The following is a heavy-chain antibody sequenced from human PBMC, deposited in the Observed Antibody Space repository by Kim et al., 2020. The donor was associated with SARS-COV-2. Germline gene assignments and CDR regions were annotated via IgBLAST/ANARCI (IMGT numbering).Heavy chain of an antibody. Sequence: SETLSLTCTVSGGSISSYYWSWIRQPPGKGLEWIGYIYYSGSTNYNPSLKSRVTISVDTSKNQFSLKLSSVTAADTAVYYCASSSGWYYFDYWGQGTLVTVSS. CDR3: ASSSGWYYFDY. V-gene: IGHV4-59*08. CDR2: IYYSGST. J-gene: IGHJ4*02. CDR1: GGSISSYY. D-gene: IGHD6-19*01.